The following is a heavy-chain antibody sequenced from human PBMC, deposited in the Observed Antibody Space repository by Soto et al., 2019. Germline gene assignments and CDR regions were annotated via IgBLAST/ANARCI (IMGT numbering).Heavy chain of an antibody. D-gene: IGHD2-15*01. V-gene: IGHV4-39*01. CDR2: VYYSGGT. Sequence: SETLSLTCDVSGGSIDNSHSFWGWFRQPPGRGLDFLGSVYYSGGTYYNPSLKSRVTVSVDTSKNQFSLRVRSVTGAATAMYFCVIVAKAATGHADVGTGGPGSLVSV. CDR3: VIVAKAATGHADVGT. J-gene: IGHJ4*02. CDR1: GGSIDNSHSF.